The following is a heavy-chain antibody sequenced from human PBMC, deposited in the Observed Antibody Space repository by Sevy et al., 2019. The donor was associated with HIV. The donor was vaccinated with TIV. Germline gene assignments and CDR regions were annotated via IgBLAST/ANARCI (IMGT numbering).Heavy chain of an antibody. CDR1: GYTFSNYG. V-gene: IGHV1-18*01. Sequence: ASVKVSCKASGYTFSNYGISWVRQAPGQGLEWMGWISPFNNKTNYAQKFQGRVSLTSDTSATTAYMEVTSLRSDDTAVYYCARDREHDWGEGWFDPWGQGTLVTVSS. CDR2: ISPFNNKT. CDR3: ARDREHDWGEGWFDP. J-gene: IGHJ5*02. D-gene: IGHD2-21*01.